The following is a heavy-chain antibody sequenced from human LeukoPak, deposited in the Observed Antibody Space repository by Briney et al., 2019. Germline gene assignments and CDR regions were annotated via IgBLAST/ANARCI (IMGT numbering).Heavy chain of an antibody. Sequence: PGGSLRLSCVASGFTFRSYDLHWVRQTTGKGLEWVSAIGTADDTFYPDSVKGQFTITKDDAKNSVYLQMSNLRVGDTAVYYCARSGYYHYYGLDVWGQGTTVTVSS. V-gene: IGHV3-13*04. D-gene: IGHD6-13*01. CDR3: ARSGYYHYYGLDV. CDR2: IGTADDT. J-gene: IGHJ6*02. CDR1: GFTFRSYD.